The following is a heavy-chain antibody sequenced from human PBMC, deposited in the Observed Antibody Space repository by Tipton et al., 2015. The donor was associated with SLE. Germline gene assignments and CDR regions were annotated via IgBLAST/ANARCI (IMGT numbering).Heavy chain of an antibody. CDR1: GFTFTNYA. V-gene: IGHV4-59*01. CDR3: ARAPYYYYMDV. J-gene: IGHJ6*03. Sequence: LRLSCAASGFTFTNYAMNWVRQPPGKALEWVGVTHYRGSTNFNPSLKSRVTMSVDTSKNQFSLNLKSVTAADTAVYYCARAPYYYYMDVWGTGTTVTVSS. CDR2: THYRGST.